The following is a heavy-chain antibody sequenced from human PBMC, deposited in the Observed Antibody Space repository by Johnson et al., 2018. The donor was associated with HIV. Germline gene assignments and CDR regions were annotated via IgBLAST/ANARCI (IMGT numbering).Heavy chain of an antibody. D-gene: IGHD3-10*01. V-gene: IGHV3-7*03. CDR3: ASDSVGSPSAFDI. CDR1: GFTFSNYW. CDR2: MKQDGSEK. J-gene: IGHJ3*02. Sequence: VQLVESGGGLVQPGGSLRLSCAASGFTFSNYWMSWVRQAPGKGLEWVANMKQDGSEKYYVDSVKGRFTISRENAKNSLYLQMNSLRAEDTAVYYCASDSVGSPSAFDIWGQGTMVTVSS.